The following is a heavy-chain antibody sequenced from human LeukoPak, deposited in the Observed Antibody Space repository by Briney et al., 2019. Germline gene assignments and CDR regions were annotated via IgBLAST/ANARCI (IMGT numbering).Heavy chain of an antibody. Sequence: GGSLRLSCAASGFTFSRFGMHWVRQAPGKGLEWVALIRYDGSNKYYADSVKGRFTISRDNPKNTLYLQVNSLRAEDTAMYYCAKDLGYSYGYVDYWGQGALVTVSS. CDR1: GFTFSRFG. CDR3: AKDLGYSYGYVDY. D-gene: IGHD5-18*01. CDR2: IRYDGSNK. V-gene: IGHV3-30*02. J-gene: IGHJ4*02.